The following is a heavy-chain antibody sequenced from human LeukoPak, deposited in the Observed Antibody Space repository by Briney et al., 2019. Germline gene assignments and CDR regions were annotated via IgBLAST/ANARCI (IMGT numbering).Heavy chain of an antibody. CDR3: ARGSTYDFWSGDALDV. J-gene: IGHJ3*01. Sequence: GESLRLSCAASGFAFSSHAMTWVRQAPGKGLEWVSSISGSAEKTYYADSVKGRFTISRDSSQKILSLQMNNLRVEDTAIYYCARGSTYDFWSGDALDVWGQGTMVTVAS. V-gene: IGHV3-23*01. CDR2: ISGSAEKT. CDR1: GFAFSSHA. D-gene: IGHD3-3*01.